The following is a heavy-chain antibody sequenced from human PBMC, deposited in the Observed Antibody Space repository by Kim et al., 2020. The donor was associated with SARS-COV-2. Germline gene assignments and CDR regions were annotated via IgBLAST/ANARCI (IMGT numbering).Heavy chain of an antibody. CDR1: GFTFSSYE. J-gene: IGHJ6*02. D-gene: IGHD3-9*01. Sequence: GGSLRLSCAASGFTFSSYEMNWVRQAPGKGLEWVSYISSSGSTIYYADSVKGRFTISRDNAKNSLYLQMNSLRAEDTAVYYCARVRSDDYDILTGQLYGYYYGMDVWGQGTTVTVSS. V-gene: IGHV3-48*03. CDR2: ISSSGSTI. CDR3: ARVRSDDYDILTGQLYGYYYGMDV.